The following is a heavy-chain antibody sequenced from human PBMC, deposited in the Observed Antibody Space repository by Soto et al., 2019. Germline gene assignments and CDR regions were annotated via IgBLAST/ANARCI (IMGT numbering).Heavy chain of an antibody. Sequence: GASVKVSCKASGGTFSSYAISWVRQAPGQGLEWMGGIIPIFGTANYAQKFQGRVTITADESTSTAYMELSSLRSEDTAVYYCASTYCGGDCYSFRYYFDYWGQGTLVTVS. CDR1: GGTFSSYA. CDR2: IIPIFGTA. CDR3: ASTYCGGDCYSFRYYFDY. J-gene: IGHJ4*02. D-gene: IGHD2-21*02. V-gene: IGHV1-69*13.